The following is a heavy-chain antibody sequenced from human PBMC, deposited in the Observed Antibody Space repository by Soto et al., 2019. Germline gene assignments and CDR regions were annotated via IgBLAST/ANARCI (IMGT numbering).Heavy chain of an antibody. V-gene: IGHV3-74*01. CDR3: AAGGSGYYAN. CDR1: GFTFSTYW. CDR2: IKTDGTYA. D-gene: IGHD3-22*01. Sequence: EVPLVESGGDLVQPGGSLRLSCAASGFTFSTYWMHWVRQAPGKGLLWVSRIKTDGTYATYADSVKGRFTISRDNAKHTLYLQMDSLRVEDAAVYYCAAGGSGYYANWGQGTLVTVSS. J-gene: IGHJ4*02.